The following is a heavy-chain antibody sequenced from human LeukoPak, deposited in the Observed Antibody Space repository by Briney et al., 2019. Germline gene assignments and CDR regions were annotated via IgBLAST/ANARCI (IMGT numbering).Heavy chain of an antibody. J-gene: IGHJ2*01. CDR1: GGSISSYH. CDR2: IYYSEST. CDR3: ARSFYMVRGNTDWYFDL. D-gene: IGHD3-10*01. Sequence: SETLSLTCTVSGGSISSYHWSWIRQPPGKGLEWIGYIYYSESTNYNPSLKSRVTISVDTSKNQFSLKLSSVTAADTAVYYCARSFYMVRGNTDWYFDLWGRGTLVTVSS. V-gene: IGHV4-59*12.